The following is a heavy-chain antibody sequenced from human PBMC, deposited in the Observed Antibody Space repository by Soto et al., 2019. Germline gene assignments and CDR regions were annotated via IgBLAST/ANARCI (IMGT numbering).Heavy chain of an antibody. V-gene: IGHV5-51*01. CDR3: ARLDSGSYPYYYYYGMDV. D-gene: IGHD1-26*01. J-gene: IGHJ6*02. CDR2: IYPGDTDS. Sequence: DVQLVQSGAEVKKPGESLKISCKGSGYSFTSYWIGWVRQMPGKGLEWMGGIYPGDTDSRYRPSFQGQLTISAHNSIGTAYLQWRILKASDTVMYYCARLDSGSYPYYYYYGMDVWGQGTTVTVSS. CDR1: GYSFTSYW.